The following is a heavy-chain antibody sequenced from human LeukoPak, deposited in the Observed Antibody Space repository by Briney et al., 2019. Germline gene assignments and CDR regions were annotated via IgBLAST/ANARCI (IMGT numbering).Heavy chain of an antibody. V-gene: IGHV1-2*02. D-gene: IGHD3-3*01. J-gene: IGHJ3*02. CDR1: GYTFTGYY. CDR3: ARDGGTIFGVVIIRAFDI. Sequence: ASVKVSXKASGYTFTGYYMHWVRQAPGQGLEWMGWINPNSGGTNYAQKFQGRVTMTRDTSISTAYMELSRLRSDDTAVYYCARDGGTIFGVVIIRAFDIWGQGTMVTVSS. CDR2: INPNSGGT.